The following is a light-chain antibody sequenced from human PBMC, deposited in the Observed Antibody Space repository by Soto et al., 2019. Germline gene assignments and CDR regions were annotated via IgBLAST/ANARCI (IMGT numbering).Light chain of an antibody. CDR2: DNN. J-gene: IGLJ1*01. V-gene: IGLV1-51*01. CDR3: QSWDSDAALV. Sequence: QSVLTQPPSVSAAPGQKVTISCSGSSSNIGNNYVSWYQQLPGTAPKLLIYDNNKRPSGIPDRFSGSKSGTSATLGITGLQTGDEADYYCQSWDSDAALVFGTGTKVTVL. CDR1: SSNIGNNY.